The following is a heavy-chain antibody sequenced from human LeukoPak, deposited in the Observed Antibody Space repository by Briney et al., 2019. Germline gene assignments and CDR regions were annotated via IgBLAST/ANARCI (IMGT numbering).Heavy chain of an antibody. CDR2: INWNGGST. V-gene: IGHV3-20*04. CDR1: GFTFDDYG. CDR3: ARDPSGTYYPRVSGALDI. D-gene: IGHD1-26*01. Sequence: GGSLRLSCAASGFTFDDYGMSWVRQAPGKGLEWVSGINWNGGSTGYADSVKGRFTVSRDNAKNSLYLQMDSLRAEDTAVYYCARDPSGTYYPRVSGALDIWGQGTMVTVSS. J-gene: IGHJ3*02.